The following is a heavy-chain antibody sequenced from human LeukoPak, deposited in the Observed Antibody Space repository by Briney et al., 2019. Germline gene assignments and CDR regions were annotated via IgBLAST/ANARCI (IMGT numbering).Heavy chain of an antibody. CDR1: GGTFSSYA. J-gene: IGHJ6*02. D-gene: IGHD4-23*01. CDR3: ASNSESKDYYYYGMDV. V-gene: IGHV1-69*13. Sequence: ASVKVSFKASGGTFSSYAISWVRQAPGQGLEWMGGIIPIFGTANYAQKFQGRVTITADESTSTAYMELSSLRSEDTAVYYCASNSESKDYYYYGMDVWGQGTTVTVSS. CDR2: IIPIFGTA.